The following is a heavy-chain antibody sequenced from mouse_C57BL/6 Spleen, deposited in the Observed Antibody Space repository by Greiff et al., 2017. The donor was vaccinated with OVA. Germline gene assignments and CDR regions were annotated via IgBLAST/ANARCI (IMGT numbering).Heavy chain of an antibody. Sequence: QVQLQQSGAELVKPGASVKISCKASGYAFSSYWMNWVKQRPGKGLEWIGQIYPGDGDTNYNGKFKGKATLTADKSSSTAYMQLSSLTSEDSAVYFCARPGSSYGYWYFDVWGTGTTVTVSS. CDR2: IYPGDGDT. J-gene: IGHJ1*03. CDR3: ARPGSSYGYWYFDV. CDR1: GYAFSSYW. D-gene: IGHD1-1*01. V-gene: IGHV1-80*01.